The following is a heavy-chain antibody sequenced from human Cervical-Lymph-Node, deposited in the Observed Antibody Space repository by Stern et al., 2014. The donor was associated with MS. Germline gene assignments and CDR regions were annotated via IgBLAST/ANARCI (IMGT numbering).Heavy chain of an antibody. J-gene: IGHJ4*02. CDR1: GFSLSTTGVG. V-gene: IGHV2-5*01. CDR3: ARGKRNYCRTTCYTGSSWHFDY. D-gene: IGHD2-2*02. Sequence: QITLKESGPTLVKPTQTLTLTCSFSGFSLSTTGVGVGWIRQPPGKALEWLALIYWNDNKRYSPSLKSRLTITKDTSKNQVVLTMPNMGPVDTATYYCARGKRNYCRTTCYTGSSWHFDYWGQGTLVTVSS. CDR2: IYWNDNK.